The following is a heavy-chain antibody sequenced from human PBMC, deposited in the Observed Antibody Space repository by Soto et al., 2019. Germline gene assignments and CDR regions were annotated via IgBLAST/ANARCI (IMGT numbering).Heavy chain of an antibody. J-gene: IGHJ6*03. CDR3: AKGLGDYYYMDV. CDR2: ISDSGGST. Sequence: EVQLLESGGGLVQPGGSLRLSCAASGFTFSSYTMSWVRQAPGKGLEWVSAISDSGGSTYYADSVKGPFTISRDNSNHTLFLQVNSLRAEDTAVYYCAKGLGDYYYMDVWGKGTTVTVSS. CDR1: GFTFSSYT. V-gene: IGHV3-23*01.